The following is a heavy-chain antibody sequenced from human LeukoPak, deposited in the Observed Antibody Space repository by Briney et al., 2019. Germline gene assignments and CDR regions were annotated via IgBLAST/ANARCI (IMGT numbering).Heavy chain of an antibody. CDR3: AKGMDAEQWLDAFDI. CDR2: ISGSGGST. Sequence: GGFLRLSCAASGFTFSSYAMSWVRQAPGKGLEWVSAISGSGGSTYYADSVKGRFTISRDNSKNTLYLQMNSLRAEDTAVYYCAKGMDAEQWLDAFDIWGQGTMVTVSS. V-gene: IGHV3-23*01. J-gene: IGHJ3*02. CDR1: GFTFSSYA. D-gene: IGHD6-19*01.